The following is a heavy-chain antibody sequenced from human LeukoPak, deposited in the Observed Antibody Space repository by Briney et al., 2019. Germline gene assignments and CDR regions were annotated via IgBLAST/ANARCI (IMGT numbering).Heavy chain of an antibody. V-gene: IGHV3-15*01. D-gene: IGHD1-26*01. CDR3: AKPRGLGIVGAHFDY. J-gene: IGHJ4*02. Sequence: PGGSLRLSCAASGFTFSNAWMSWVRQAPGKGLEWVGRIKSKTDGGTTDYAAPVKGRFTISRDDSKNTLYLQMNSLKTEDTALYYCAKPRGLGIVGAHFDYWGQGTLVTVSS. CDR1: GFTFSNAW. CDR2: IKSKTDGGTT.